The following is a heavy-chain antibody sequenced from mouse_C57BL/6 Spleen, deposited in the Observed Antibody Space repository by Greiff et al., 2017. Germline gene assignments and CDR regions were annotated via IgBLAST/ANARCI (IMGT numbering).Heavy chain of an antibody. CDR1: GYTFTSYW. CDR3: ARAKGPNWDFDY. V-gene: IGHV1-55*01. D-gene: IGHD4-1*01. Sequence: QVQLKQPGAELVKPGASVKMSCKASGYTFTSYWITWVKQRPGQGLEWIGDIYPGSGSTNYNEKFKSKATLTVDTSSSTAYMQLSSLTSEDSAVYYCARAKGPNWDFDYWGQGTTLTVSS. CDR2: IYPGSGST. J-gene: IGHJ2*01.